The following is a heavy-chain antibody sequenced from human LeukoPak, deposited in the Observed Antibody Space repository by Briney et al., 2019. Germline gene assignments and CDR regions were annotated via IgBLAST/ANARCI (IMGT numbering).Heavy chain of an antibody. D-gene: IGHD2-8*01. J-gene: IGHJ5*02. CDR2: MNPNSGAT. V-gene: IGHV1-2*02. CDR3: ARDGDIVLVVYALRGWFDP. CDR1: GYTFTGYH. Sequence: ASVKVSCKASGYTFTGYHMHWVRQAPEQGLEWMGWMNPNSGATRYAQKFQGRVTMTRDTSISTAYMELSRLTSDDTAVYYCARDGDIVLVVYALRGWFDPWGQGTLVTVSS.